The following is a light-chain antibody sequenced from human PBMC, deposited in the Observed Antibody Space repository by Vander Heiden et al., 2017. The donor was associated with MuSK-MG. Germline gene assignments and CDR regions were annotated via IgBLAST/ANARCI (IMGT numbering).Light chain of an antibody. CDR1: NIGSKN. CDR3: QVWDRSSDHL. CDR2: DDS. Sequence: SYVLTQSPSLSVAPGQTARITCGGNNIGSKNVHWYQQKPGQAPVLVVYDDSDRPSGIPERFSGSNAGNTATLTISRVEAGDEADYYCQVWDRSSDHLFGGGTKLTVL. J-gene: IGLJ2*01. V-gene: IGLV3-21*02.